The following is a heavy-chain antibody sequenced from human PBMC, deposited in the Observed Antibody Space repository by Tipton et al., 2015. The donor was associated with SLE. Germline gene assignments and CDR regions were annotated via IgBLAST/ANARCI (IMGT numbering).Heavy chain of an antibody. J-gene: IGHJ6*02. CDR2: ISYDGSNK. Sequence: SLRLSCAASGFTFSSYAMHWVRQAPGKGLEWVAVISYDGSNKYYADSVKGRFTISRDNSKNTLYLQMNSLRAEDTAVYYCASHDYGMDVWGQGTTVTVSS. V-gene: IGHV3-30-3*01. CDR1: GFTFSSYA. CDR3: ASHDYGMDV.